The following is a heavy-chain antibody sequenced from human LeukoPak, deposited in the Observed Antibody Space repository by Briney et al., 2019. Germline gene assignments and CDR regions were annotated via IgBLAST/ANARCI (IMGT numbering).Heavy chain of an antibody. V-gene: IGHV1-69-2*01. D-gene: IGHD2-21*01. Sequence: ASVKVSCKVSGYTFTDYYMHWVQQAPGKGLEWMGLVDPEDGETIYAEKFWGRVTITADTSTDTAYMELSSLRSEDTAVYYCATSPYCGGDCYLDWFAPWGQGTLVTVSS. CDR3: ATSPYCGGDCYLDWFAP. J-gene: IGHJ5*02. CDR1: GYTFTDYY. CDR2: VDPEDGET.